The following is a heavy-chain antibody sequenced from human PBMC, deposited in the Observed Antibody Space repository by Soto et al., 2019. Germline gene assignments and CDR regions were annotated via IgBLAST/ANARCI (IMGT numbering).Heavy chain of an antibody. V-gene: IGHV3-66*01. D-gene: IGHD2-15*01. CDR1: GLNVSSTY. Sequence: EVELVESGGGLVQPGGSLRLSCAASGLNVSSTYMNWVRQAPGKGLEWVSVISNGGDTHYADSVKGRFSLSRDISKNTLHVQMSSLRVEDTAVYYCVREPRYCSGGSCSITGDAFDIGGQGTMVTVSS. CDR3: VREPRYCSGGSCSITGDAFDI. J-gene: IGHJ3*02. CDR2: ISNGGDT.